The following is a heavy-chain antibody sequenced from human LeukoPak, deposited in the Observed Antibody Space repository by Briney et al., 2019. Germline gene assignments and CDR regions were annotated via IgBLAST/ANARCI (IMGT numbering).Heavy chain of an antibody. CDR2: IYYSGST. CDR1: GGSISSYY. D-gene: IGHD3-10*01. V-gene: IGHV4-59*01. CDR3: ARTSSGSYYNDFNYYYMDV. J-gene: IGHJ6*03. Sequence: PSETLSLTCTVSGGSISSYYWSWIRQPPGKGLEWIGYIYYSGSTNYNPSLKSRVTISVDTSKNQFSLKLSSVTAADTAVYCCARTSSGSYYNDFNYYYMDVWGKGTTVTISS.